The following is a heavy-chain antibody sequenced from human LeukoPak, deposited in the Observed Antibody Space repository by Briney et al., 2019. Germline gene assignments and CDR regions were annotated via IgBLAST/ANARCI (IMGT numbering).Heavy chain of an antibody. V-gene: IGHV3-48*03. Sequence: PGGSLRLSCAASGFTFSSYEMNWVRQAPGKGLEGVSYISSSGSTIYYADSVKGRFTISRDDAKNSLYLQMNSLRAEDTAVYYCASHGGYYDSSGYYRYFDYWGQGTLVTVSS. CDR1: GFTFSSYE. D-gene: IGHD3-22*01. J-gene: IGHJ4*02. CDR2: ISSSGSTI. CDR3: ASHGGYYDSSGYYRYFDY.